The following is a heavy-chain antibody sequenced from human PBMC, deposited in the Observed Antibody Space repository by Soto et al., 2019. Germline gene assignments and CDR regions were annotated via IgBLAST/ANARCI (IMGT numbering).Heavy chain of an antibody. V-gene: IGHV3-21*01. D-gene: IGHD6-13*01. Sequence: GGSLRLSCAASGFTFRSFTMNWVRQALGKGLEWVSTISSNSAYIYYTDALRGRFTISRDNAKNSLHLQMNSLRAEDTAVYYCTRDASRDSSARGWFDPWGPGTLVTVSS. J-gene: IGHJ5*02. CDR2: ISSNSAYI. CDR3: TRDASRDSSARGWFDP. CDR1: GFTFRSFT.